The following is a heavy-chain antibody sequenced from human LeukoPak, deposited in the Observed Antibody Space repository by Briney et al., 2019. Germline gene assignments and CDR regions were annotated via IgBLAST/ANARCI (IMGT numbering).Heavy chain of an antibody. CDR3: VIDLGFSTFDN. CDR2: MNRDGSEI. Sequence: GGSLRLSCAASGFTFSFYWMSWVRQAPGKGLEWVANMNRDGSEINYVDSVRGRFTISRDNAKNSVYLQMNSLRAEDTAVYFCVIDLGFSTFDNWGQGTLVT. CDR1: GFTFSFYW. J-gene: IGHJ4*02. V-gene: IGHV3-7*01. D-gene: IGHD5/OR15-5a*01.